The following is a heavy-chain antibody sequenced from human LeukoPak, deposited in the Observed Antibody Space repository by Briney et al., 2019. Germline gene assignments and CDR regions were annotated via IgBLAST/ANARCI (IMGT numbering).Heavy chain of an antibody. V-gene: IGHV3-30*02. CDR2: IRYDGSNK. J-gene: IGHJ6*03. D-gene: IGHD2-2*01. CDR3: AKALVVPALNLYYYYMDV. CDR1: GFTFSSYG. Sequence: PGGSLRLSCAASGFTFSSYGMHWVRQAPGKGLEWVAFIRYDGSNKYYADSVKGRFTISRDNSKNTLYLQMNSLRAEDTAVYYCAKALVVPALNLYYYYMDVWGKGTTVTVSS.